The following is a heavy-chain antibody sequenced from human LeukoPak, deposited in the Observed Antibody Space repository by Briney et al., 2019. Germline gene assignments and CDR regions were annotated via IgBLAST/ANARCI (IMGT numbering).Heavy chain of an antibody. J-gene: IGHJ4*02. CDR3: ARGIGGSMVRGA. Sequence: ASVKVSCKASRYTFTSYDINWVRQATGQGREWMGWMNPNSGNTGYAQKFQGRVTMNRNTSISTAYMELSSLRSEDTAVYYCARGIGGSMVRGAWGQGTLVTVSS. CDR2: MNPNSGNT. CDR1: RYTFTSYD. V-gene: IGHV1-8*01. D-gene: IGHD3-10*01.